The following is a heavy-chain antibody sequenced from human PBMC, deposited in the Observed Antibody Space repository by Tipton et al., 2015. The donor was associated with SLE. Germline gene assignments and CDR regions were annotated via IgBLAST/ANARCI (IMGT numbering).Heavy chain of an antibody. CDR2: IYYRGNT. Sequence: TLSLTCTVSGGSIRSHYCSWFRQPPGKGLEWIGYIYYRGNTKYNPSLKSRDTISLDTSRTQFSLKLSSVTAADTAVYYCARVATAMGYYYYMDVWGKGTTVTVSS. CDR3: ARVATAMGYYYYMDV. J-gene: IGHJ6*03. V-gene: IGHV4-59*11. D-gene: IGHD5-18*01. CDR1: GGSIRSHY.